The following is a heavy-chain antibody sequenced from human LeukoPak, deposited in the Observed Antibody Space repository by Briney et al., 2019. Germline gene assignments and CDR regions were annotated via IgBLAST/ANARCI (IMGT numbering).Heavy chain of an antibody. CDR3: ARDRGWELLYYFDY. J-gene: IGHJ4*02. Sequence: SETLSLTCTVSGGSISSGSYYWSWIRQPAGKGLEWIGRIYTSGSTNYNPSLKIRVTISVDTSKNQFSLKLSSVTAADTAVYYCARDRGWELLYYFDYWGQGTLVTVSS. V-gene: IGHV4-61*02. D-gene: IGHD1-26*01. CDR1: GGSISSGSYY. CDR2: IYTSGST.